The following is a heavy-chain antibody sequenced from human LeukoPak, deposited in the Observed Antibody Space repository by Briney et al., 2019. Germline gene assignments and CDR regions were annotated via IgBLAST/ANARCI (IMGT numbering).Heavy chain of an antibody. CDR3: ATRLRFLEWLLEGGYYFDY. J-gene: IGHJ4*02. CDR2: IKQDGSEK. CDR1: GFTFSTYW. V-gene: IGHV3-7*01. D-gene: IGHD3-3*01. Sequence: LPGGSLRLSCAVSGFTFSTYWMSWVRQAPGKGLEGVANIKQDGSEKYYVDSVKGRFTISRDNAKNSLYLQMNSLRAEDTAVYYCATRLRFLEWLLEGGYYFDYWGQGTLVTVSS.